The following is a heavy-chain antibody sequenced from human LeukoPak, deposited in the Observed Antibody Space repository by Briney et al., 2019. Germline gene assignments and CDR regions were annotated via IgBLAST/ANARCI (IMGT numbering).Heavy chain of an antibody. CDR2: ISSSSSYI. Sequence: PGGSLRLSCAASGFTFSSYSMNWVRQAPGKGLEWVSSISSSSSYIYYADSMKGRFTISRDNAKNSLYLQMNSLRAEDTAVYYCATVGYTSGWYYFASWGQGTLVTVSS. D-gene: IGHD6-19*01. CDR1: GFTFSSYS. V-gene: IGHV3-21*01. J-gene: IGHJ4*02. CDR3: ATVGYTSGWYYFAS.